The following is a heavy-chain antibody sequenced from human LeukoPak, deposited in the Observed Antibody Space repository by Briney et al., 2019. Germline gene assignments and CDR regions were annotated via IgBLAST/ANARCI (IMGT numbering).Heavy chain of an antibody. J-gene: IGHJ4*02. CDR2: IKSKTDGGTT. V-gene: IGHV3-15*07. Sequence: PGGSLRLSCAASGFTFSNAWMNWVRQAPGKGLEWVGRIKSKTDGGTTDYAAPVKGRFTISRDDSKNTLYLQMNSLKTEDTAVYHCTTEYDFWSGYYTWFDYWGQGTLVTVSS. CDR3: TTEYDFWSGYYTWFDY. D-gene: IGHD3-3*01. CDR1: GFTFSNAW.